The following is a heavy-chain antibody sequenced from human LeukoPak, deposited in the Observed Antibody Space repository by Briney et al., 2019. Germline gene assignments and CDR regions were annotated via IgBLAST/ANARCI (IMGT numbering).Heavy chain of an antibody. CDR1: GYTFTGYY. Sequence: ASLKVSCTASGYTFTGYYMHWVRQAPGQGLEWMGWINPNSGGTNYAQKFQGRVTMTRDTSISTAYMELSRLRSDDTAVYYCARKYQLPRRDWFDPWGQGTLVTVSS. CDR2: INPNSGGT. J-gene: IGHJ5*02. D-gene: IGHD2-2*01. V-gene: IGHV1-2*02. CDR3: ARKYQLPRRDWFDP.